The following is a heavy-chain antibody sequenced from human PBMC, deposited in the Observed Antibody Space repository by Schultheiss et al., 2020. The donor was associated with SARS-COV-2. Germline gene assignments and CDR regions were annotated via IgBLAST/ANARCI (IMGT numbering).Heavy chain of an antibody. CDR3: ARDARLGLQQYGSPVGFDP. CDR1: GFTFSSYA. Sequence: GGSLRLSCAASGFTFSSYAMSWVRQAPGKGLEWVSSISSSSSYIYYADSVKGRFTISRDNAKNSLYLQMNSLRAEDTAVYYCARDARLGLQQYGSPVGFDPWGQGTLVTVSS. CDR2: ISSSSSYI. V-gene: IGHV3-21*01. D-gene: IGHD3-10*01. J-gene: IGHJ5*02.